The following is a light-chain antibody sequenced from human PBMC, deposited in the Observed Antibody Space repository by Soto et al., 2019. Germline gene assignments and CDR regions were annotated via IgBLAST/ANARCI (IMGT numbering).Light chain of an antibody. CDR1: QSVSSY. CDR3: QQRSNWPPIT. J-gene: IGKJ5*01. Sequence: EIVLTESPATRALFSWQSTTLSWSTSQSVSSYLDWYQQKPGQAPRLLIYDASTRATGIPARFSGSGCGTDFSLTISSLDPEDFAVYYCQQRSNWPPITFCQGTRLEIK. CDR2: DAS. V-gene: IGKV3-11*01.